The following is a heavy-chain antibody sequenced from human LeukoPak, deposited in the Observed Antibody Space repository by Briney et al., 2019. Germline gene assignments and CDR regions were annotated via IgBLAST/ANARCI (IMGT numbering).Heavy chain of an antibody. J-gene: IGHJ3*02. D-gene: IGHD3-10*01. V-gene: IGHV3-11*06. CDR3: ARGKDYYGSGSPDGGPWAFDI. CDR1: GFTFSGYY. CDR2: ISSSRSYK. Sequence: KPGGSLTLSCAASGFTFSGYYMSWIRQAPGKGLEWVSYISSSRSYKNYADSVKGRFTISRDNAKNSLYLQMNSLRAEDTAVYYCARGKDYYGSGSPDGGPWAFDIWGQGTMVTVSS.